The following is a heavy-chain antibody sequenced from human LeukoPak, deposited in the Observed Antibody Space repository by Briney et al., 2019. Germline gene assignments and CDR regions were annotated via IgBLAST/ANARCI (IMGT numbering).Heavy chain of an antibody. CDR2: ISSSSSTI. Sequence: GSLRLSCAASGFTFRSYSMNWVRQAPGKGLEWVSYISSSSSTIYYADSVKGRFTISRDNAKNSLYLQMNSLRAEDTAVYYCAGWFDLDAFDIWGQGTMVTVSS. CDR3: AGWFDLDAFDI. CDR1: GFTFRSYS. V-gene: IGHV3-48*01. J-gene: IGHJ3*02. D-gene: IGHD3-10*01.